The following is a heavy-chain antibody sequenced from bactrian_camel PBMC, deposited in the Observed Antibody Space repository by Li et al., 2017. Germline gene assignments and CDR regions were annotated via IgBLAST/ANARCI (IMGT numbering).Heavy chain of an antibody. Sequence: QLVESGGDSVEAGGSLTLSCTNSGDLKCMGWFRQVPGKEREGVASIRPGATTTAYASSVRGRFSISLDTAKNTVFLQMNSLKPEDTATYYCAAQFLEASCAVVHAIDNWGQGTQVTVS. CDR3: AAQFLEASCAVVHAIDN. V-gene: IGHV3S63*01. CDR1: GDLKC. J-gene: IGHJ4*01. D-gene: IGHD2*01. CDR2: IRPGATTT.